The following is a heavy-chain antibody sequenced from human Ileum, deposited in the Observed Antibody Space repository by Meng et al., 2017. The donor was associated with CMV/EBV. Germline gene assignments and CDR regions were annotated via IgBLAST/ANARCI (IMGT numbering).Heavy chain of an antibody. D-gene: IGHD2-21*02. V-gene: IGHV4-34*01. J-gene: IGHJ4*02. CDR3: ARSTKADCWEVLTY. CDR2: IYRDGTT. CDR1: GESFSHYY. Sequence: VTLNQGGSGLLQHSEALTLNCAVFGESFSHYYWTWIRQPTGKGLEWIGEIYRDGTTNYDPSLKSRVSISEDTSKNQFSLKLTSVTVADTAVYYCARSTKADCWEVLTYWGQGTLVTVSS.